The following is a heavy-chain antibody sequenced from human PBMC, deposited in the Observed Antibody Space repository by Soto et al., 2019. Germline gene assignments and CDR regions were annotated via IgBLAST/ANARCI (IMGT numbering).Heavy chain of an antibody. Sequence: EVQLLESGGGLVQPGGSLRLSCAASGFTFSSYAMSWVRQAPGKGLEWVSIIGVGGGDRYYPESVKGRFTTARDNSRDTPYLEMNSPRDEDTAVYYCARVRFGELVWGQGTLGTVSS. CDR2: IGVGGGDR. CDR3: ARVRFGELV. V-gene: IGHV3-23*01. J-gene: IGHJ4*02. CDR1: GFTFSSYA. D-gene: IGHD3-10*01.